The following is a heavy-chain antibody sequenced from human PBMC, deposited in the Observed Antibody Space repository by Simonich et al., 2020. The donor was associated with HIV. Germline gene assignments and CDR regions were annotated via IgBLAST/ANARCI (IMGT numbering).Heavy chain of an antibody. J-gene: IGHJ6*03. D-gene: IGHD1-26*01. CDR3: ARGRVGATTDRDYYYMDV. Sequence: QVQLQQWGAGLLKPSETLSLTCAVYGASFNAYYWSWIRQSPGKGLEWIGEINHSGSTKYKPSLKSRLTISADTSKNQFSLKLTSVTAADTAVYYCARGRVGATTDRDYYYMDVWGKGTTVTVSS. CDR1: GASFNAYY. V-gene: IGHV4-34*01. CDR2: INHSGST.